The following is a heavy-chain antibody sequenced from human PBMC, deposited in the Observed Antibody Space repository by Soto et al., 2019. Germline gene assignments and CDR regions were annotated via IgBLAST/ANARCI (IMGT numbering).Heavy chain of an antibody. J-gene: IGHJ4*02. V-gene: IGHV4-34*01. CDR3: ARGQDKCNDRPLDY. CDR1: RGSFSVYY. CDR2: INHGGNT. D-gene: IGHD1-20*01. Sequence: SETLSLTCAVYRGSFSVYYWSLIRQSPGKGLEWIGEINHGGNTNYNPAPKNGVTISVDTSKNKLSLNLWCGTAADKAAYYCARGQDKCNDRPLDYWGQGTLFTISS.